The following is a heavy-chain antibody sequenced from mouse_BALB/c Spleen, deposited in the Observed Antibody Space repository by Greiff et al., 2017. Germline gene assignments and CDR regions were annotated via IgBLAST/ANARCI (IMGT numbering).Heavy chain of an antibody. J-gene: IGHJ4*01. Sequence: EVKLVESGGGLVQPGGSLKLSCAASGFTFSSYTMSWVRQTPEKRLEWVAYISNGGGSTYYPDTVKGRFTISRDNAKNTLYLQMSSLKSEDTAMYYCARRFDGYSYYAMDYWGQGTSVTVSS. D-gene: IGHD2-3*01. V-gene: IGHV5-12-2*01. CDR3: ARRFDGYSYYAMDY. CDR1: GFTFSSYT. CDR2: ISNGGGST.